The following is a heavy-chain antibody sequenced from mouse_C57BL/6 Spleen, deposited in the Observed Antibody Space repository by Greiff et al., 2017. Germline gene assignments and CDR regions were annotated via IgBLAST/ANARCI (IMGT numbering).Heavy chain of an antibody. D-gene: IGHD1-1*01. V-gene: IGHV14-4*01. J-gene: IGHJ2*01. Sequence: EVHLVESGAELVRPGASVKLSCTASGFNIKDDYMHWVKQRPEQGLEWIGWIDPENGDTEYASKFQGKATITADTSSNTAYLQLSSLTSEDTAVYYCTRSLRGYWGQGTTLTVSS. CDR1: GFNIKDDY. CDR2: IDPENGDT. CDR3: TRSLRGY.